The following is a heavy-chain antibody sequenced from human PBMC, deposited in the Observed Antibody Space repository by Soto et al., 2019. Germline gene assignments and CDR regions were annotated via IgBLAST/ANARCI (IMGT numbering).Heavy chain of an antibody. CDR1: GFTFSGHT. Sequence: EVQLVESGGGLVKPGGSLILSCAASGFTFSGHTINWVRQAPGKGLEWVSSVSSTSSHIYYADSVKGRFTVSRDNAEKSLYLQMNSLRAEETAIYCCARCMGYDSSGYDCFDSCGQGTLVTVSS. CDR2: VSSTSSHI. J-gene: IGHJ4*02. D-gene: IGHD3-22*01. CDR3: ARCMGYDSSGYDCFDS. V-gene: IGHV3-21*01.